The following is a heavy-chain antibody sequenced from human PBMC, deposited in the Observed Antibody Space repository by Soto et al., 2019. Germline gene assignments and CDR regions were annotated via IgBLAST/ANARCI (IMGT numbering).Heavy chain of an antibody. D-gene: IGHD5-12*01. CDR2: VNPSGGST. CDR1: GYTFTSYY. CDR3: AIKSGYDSDHHYFMGV. J-gene: IGHJ6*03. V-gene: IGHV1-46*01. Sequence: GASVKVSCKASGYTFTSYYMHWVRQAPGQGLEWMGIVNPSGGSTSYAQKFQGRVTMTRDTSTSTVYMELSSLRSEDAAVYYCAIKSGYDSDHHYFMGVWGKGTTVTVSS.